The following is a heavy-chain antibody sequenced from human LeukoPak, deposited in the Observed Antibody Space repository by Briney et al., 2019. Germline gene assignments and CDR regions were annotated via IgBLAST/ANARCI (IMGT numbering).Heavy chain of an antibody. Sequence: SQTLSLTCAISGDSVSSNSGAWNWIRQSPSRGLEWLGRTYYRSKWYNDYAVSVKGRITINPGTSKNQFSLQLDSLTPEDTAVYYCARGESSSYTSSWCFDSWGQGTLVTVSS. V-gene: IGHV6-1*01. CDR1: GDSVSSNSGA. CDR2: TYYRSKWYN. CDR3: ARGESSSYTSSWCFDS. D-gene: IGHD6-13*01. J-gene: IGHJ4*02.